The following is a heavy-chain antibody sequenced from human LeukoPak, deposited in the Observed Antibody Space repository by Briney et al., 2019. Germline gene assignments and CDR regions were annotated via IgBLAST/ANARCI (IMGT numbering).Heavy chain of an antibody. D-gene: IGHD3-10*01. V-gene: IGHV1-46*01. Sequence: ASVKVSCKASGYTFSSYYMHWVRQGPGQGLEWMGMISPSGGSTTYAQKFQGRVTMTRDTSTSTVSMDLTSLRSEDTAVDYCARGRFGGGDYWGQGTLVTVSS. CDR3: ARGRFGGGDY. CDR1: GYTFSSYY. J-gene: IGHJ4*02. CDR2: ISPSGGST.